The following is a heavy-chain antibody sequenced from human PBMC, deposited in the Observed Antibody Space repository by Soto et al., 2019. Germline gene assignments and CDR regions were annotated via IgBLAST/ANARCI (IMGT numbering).Heavy chain of an antibody. V-gene: IGHV4-34*01. Sequence: SETLSLTCAVYGGSFSGYYWSWIRQPPGKGLEWIGEINHSGSTNYNPSLKSRVTISVDTSKNQFSLKLSSVTAADTAVYYCARGFSGRYDNRCQGTLVTVFS. CDR3: ARGFSGRYDN. CDR1: GGSFSGYY. J-gene: IGHJ4*02. D-gene: IGHD1-26*01. CDR2: INHSGST.